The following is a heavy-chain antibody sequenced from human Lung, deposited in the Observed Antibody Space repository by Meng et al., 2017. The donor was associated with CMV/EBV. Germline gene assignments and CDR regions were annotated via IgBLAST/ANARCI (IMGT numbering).Heavy chain of an antibody. V-gene: IGHV3-66*02. Sequence: GGPLRSXFPASGFTVNSNFLTWVRQGPGKGLEWVSAMYSGGTTYYTDSVKGGFTISRDNSKNTLYLQMNRLRAEDTGVYYCVKEMYWDQLYRVMDVWGQGXTVTASS. D-gene: IGHD2-8*02. CDR2: MYSGGTT. CDR3: VKEMYWDQLYRVMDV. CDR1: GFTVNSNF. J-gene: IGHJ6*02.